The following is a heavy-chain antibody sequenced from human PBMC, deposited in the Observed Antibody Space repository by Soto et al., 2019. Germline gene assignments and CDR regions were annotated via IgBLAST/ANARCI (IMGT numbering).Heavy chain of an antibody. CDR1: GFTFNNFN. Sequence: GGSLRLSCVASGFTFNNFNMNWVRQSPGKGLEWVSSISSSSSYIYYADSVKGRFTISRDNVKNALYLQMNSLRAEDTAVYFCARDEYSRAWRDDWGPGTLVTVSS. J-gene: IGHJ4*02. CDR3: ARDEYSRAWRDD. CDR2: ISSSSSYI. V-gene: IGHV3-21*01. D-gene: IGHD6-19*01.